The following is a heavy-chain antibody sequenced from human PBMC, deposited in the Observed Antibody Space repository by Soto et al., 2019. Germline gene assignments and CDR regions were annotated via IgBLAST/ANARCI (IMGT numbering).Heavy chain of an antibody. Sequence: QLQLQESGSGLVRPSQTLSLTCTVSGASIGSGSYSWNWIRQPPGKGLEWIGYLHHSGDTYFNPSLWRRVSISVDRSNNQFSLKLISVTAADTAVYYCARFPLWFGELDYWGQGALVTVSS. CDR1: GASIGSGSYS. D-gene: IGHD3-10*01. J-gene: IGHJ4*02. V-gene: IGHV4-30-2*01. CDR3: ARFPLWFGELDY. CDR2: LHHSGDT.